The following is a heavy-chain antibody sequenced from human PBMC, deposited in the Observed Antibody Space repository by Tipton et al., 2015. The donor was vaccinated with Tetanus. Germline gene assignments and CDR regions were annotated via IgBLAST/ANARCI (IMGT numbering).Heavy chain of an antibody. V-gene: IGHV3-11*04. D-gene: IGHD3-16*01. CDR3: ARAISSRWGKHDAFDI. CDR1: GFIFSDYY. J-gene: IGHJ3*02. Sequence: GSLRLSCAASGFIFSDYYMNWIRQAPGKGLEWIADIGPSGTTMYYADSVKGRFTISRDNTKNSLYLQVNSLRVEDTAVYYCARAISSRWGKHDAFDIWGQGTTVAVSS. CDR2: IGPSGTTM.